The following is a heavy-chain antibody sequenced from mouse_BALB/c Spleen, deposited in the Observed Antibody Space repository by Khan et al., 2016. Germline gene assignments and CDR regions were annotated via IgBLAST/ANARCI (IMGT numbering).Heavy chain of an antibody. CDR1: GYTFTNYG. J-gene: IGHJ2*01. CDR3: ARSGDNSDFDY. CDR2: INTYTGEP. Sequence: QIQLVQSGPELKKPGETVKISCKASGYTFTNYGMNWVKQAPGKGLKWMGWINTYTGEPTYTDYFKELFAFSLDTSVSTAYLQNIQLTKEDTTTYCCARSGDNSDFDYWGQGTTLTVSS. D-gene: IGHD1-3*01. V-gene: IGHV9-3-1*01.